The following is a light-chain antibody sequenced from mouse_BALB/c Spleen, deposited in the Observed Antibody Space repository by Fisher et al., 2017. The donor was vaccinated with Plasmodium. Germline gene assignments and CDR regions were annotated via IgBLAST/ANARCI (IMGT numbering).Light chain of an antibody. CDR2: RVS. CDR1: QSIVHDNGNTY. V-gene: IGKV1-117*01. J-gene: IGKJ4*01. Sequence: DIVMTQSPLSLPVSLGDQASISCRSSQSIVHDNGNTYLEWYLQKPGQSPKLLIYRVSNRFSGVPDRFSASGLGTDFTLKISSVEAEDLGVYYCFQALHVLLTFGSGTKLEIK. CDR3: FQALHVLLT.